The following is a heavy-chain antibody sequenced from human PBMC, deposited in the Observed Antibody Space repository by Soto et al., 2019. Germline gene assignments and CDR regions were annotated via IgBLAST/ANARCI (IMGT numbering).Heavy chain of an antibody. J-gene: IGHJ4*02. Sequence: QVRLVESGGGVVQPGRSLRLSCAASGFVFSDYVIHWVRQAPGRGLDWVAGIWYHGRHIFYTDSVKGRFTISRDNSKNMLYLQMNSLRAEDTAVYYCARDQGGQSGNFIFDNWGQGTLVTVSS. CDR2: IWYHGRHI. D-gene: IGHD1-26*01. CDR3: ARDQGGQSGNFIFDN. CDR1: GFVFSDYV. V-gene: IGHV3-33*01.